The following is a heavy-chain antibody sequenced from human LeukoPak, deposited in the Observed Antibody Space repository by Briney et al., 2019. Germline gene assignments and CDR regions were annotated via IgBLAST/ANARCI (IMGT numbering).Heavy chain of an antibody. D-gene: IGHD3-16*02. J-gene: IGHJ6*03. CDR2: ISSSSSYI. CDR3: ARADMITFGGVIVDYYHYYMDV. V-gene: IGHV3-21*01. Sequence: PGGSLRLSCAASGFTFSSYSMNWVRQAPGKGLEWVSSISSSSSYIYYADSVKGRFTISGDNAKNSLYLQMNSLRAEDTAVYYCARADMITFGGVIVDYYHYYMDVWGKGTTVTVSS. CDR1: GFTFSSYS.